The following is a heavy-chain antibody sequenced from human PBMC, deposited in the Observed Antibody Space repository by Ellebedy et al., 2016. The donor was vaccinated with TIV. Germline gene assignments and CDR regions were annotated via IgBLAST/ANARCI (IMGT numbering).Heavy chain of an antibody. Sequence: PGGSLRLSCAASGLTFSNNAMSRVRQAPGKGLEWVSGISDSGSSTYYADSVKGRFTISRDNSKNTLYLRMDSLRVEDTAIYYCADDPWGVGPAFDIWGQGTMVTVSS. CDR2: ISDSGSST. V-gene: IGHV3-23*01. D-gene: IGHD1-26*01. J-gene: IGHJ3*02. CDR1: GLTFSNNA. CDR3: ADDPWGVGPAFDI.